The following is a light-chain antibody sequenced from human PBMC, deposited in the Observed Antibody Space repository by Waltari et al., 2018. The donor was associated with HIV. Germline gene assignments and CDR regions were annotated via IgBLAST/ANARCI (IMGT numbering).Light chain of an antibody. Sequence: QSALTQPPSASGSPGQSVILSCTGTNSDIGTYDSVSWYQQHPGKAPKLVISAVTKRPSGVSDRFSGSKSGNTAFLTVSGLQAEDEADYYCSSFANRDGFYVLFGGGTRLTVL. J-gene: IGLJ2*01. CDR1: NSDIGTYDS. V-gene: IGLV2-8*01. CDR3: SSFANRDGFYVL. CDR2: AVT.